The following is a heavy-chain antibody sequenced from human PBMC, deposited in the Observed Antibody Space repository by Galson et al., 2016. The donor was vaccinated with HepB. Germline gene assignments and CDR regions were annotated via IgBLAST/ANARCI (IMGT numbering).Heavy chain of an antibody. CDR1: GYKFTNYW. V-gene: IGHV5-51*01. CDR3: ARQNSRSGYTNFDY. J-gene: IGHJ4*02. CDR2: IYPDDSDT. Sequence: QSGAEVKKPGQSLKISCKVSGYKFTNYWIAWVRQMPGKGLEWMGIIYPDDSDTRYSPSFQGQVTISADKSISTAYLQWSTLKASDTAMYYCARQNSRSGYTNFDYWGQGTLVTVSS. D-gene: IGHD3-22*01.